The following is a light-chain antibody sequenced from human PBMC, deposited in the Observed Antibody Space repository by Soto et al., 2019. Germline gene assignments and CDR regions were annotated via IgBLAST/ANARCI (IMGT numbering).Light chain of an antibody. J-gene: IGKJ4*01. CDR3: QHYNNWPPALT. Sequence: QENTGQAPRLLIYGASNRDTGIQARFSGSRAGTEFTLTISSQQSADFAVYYRQHYNNWPPALTFGGGTKVEIK. CDR2: GAS. V-gene: IGKV3-15*01.